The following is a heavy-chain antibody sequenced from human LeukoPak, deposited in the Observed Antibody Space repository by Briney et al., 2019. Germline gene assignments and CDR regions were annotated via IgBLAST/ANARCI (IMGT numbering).Heavy chain of an antibody. CDR1: GGSISSYY. J-gene: IGHJ4*02. Sequence: ETLSLTCTVSGGSISSYYWSWIRQPPGKGLEWIGYIYYSGSTNYNPSLKSRVTISVDTSKNQFSPKLSSVTAADTAVYYCARLVDYYDSSAVDYWGQGTLVTVSS. CDR2: IYYSGST. D-gene: IGHD3-22*01. CDR3: ARLVDYYDSSAVDY. V-gene: IGHV4-59*01.